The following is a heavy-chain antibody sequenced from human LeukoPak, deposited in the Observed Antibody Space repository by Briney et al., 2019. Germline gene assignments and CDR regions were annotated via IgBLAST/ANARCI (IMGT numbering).Heavy chain of an antibody. CDR2: INPNSGGT. D-gene: IGHD6-13*01. CDR1: GYTFTGYY. CDR3: ARDPSIAAAGYNWFDP. V-gene: IGHV1-2*02. J-gene: IGHJ5*02. Sequence: ASVKVSCKASGYTFTGYYMHWVRQAPGQGLEWMGWINPNSGGTNYAQKFQGRVTMTRDTSISTAYMELSRLRSDDTAVYYCARDPSIAAAGYNWFDPWGQGTLVTVSS.